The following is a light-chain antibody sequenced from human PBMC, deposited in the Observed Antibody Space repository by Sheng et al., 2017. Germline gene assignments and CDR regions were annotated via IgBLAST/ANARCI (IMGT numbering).Light chain of an antibody. Sequence: QSALTQPRSVSWSPGQSVTISCTGTSSDVGAYNYVSWYQQHPGKAPKVMIYDVSKRPSGVPDRFSGSKSGNTASLTISGLQAADEADYYCCSFVSGYIFVFGTGTKLTVL. V-gene: IGLV2-11*01. J-gene: IGLJ1*01. CDR1: SSDVGAYNY. CDR2: DVS. CDR3: CSFVSGYIFV.